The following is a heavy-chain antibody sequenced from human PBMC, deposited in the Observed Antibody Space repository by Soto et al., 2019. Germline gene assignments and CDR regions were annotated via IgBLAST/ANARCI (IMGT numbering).Heavy chain of an antibody. D-gene: IGHD6-13*01. Sequence: QVQLVQSGAEVKKPGASVKVSCKASGYSFTSYGISWVRQAPGQGLERMGWISAYNGNKKYAHKLPGRVTMTTDPPTITAYMELRSLRSADTAVYYCESALGQQLVDYWGQGTLVTVSS. CDR2: ISAYNGNK. CDR3: ESALGQQLVDY. J-gene: IGHJ4*02. CDR1: GYSFTSYG. V-gene: IGHV1-18*01.